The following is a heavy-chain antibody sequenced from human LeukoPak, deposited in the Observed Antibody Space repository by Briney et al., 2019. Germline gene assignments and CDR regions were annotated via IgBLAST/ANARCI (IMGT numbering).Heavy chain of an antibody. V-gene: IGHV4-39*01. CDR3: ARSTVATIRGGYSSGPYYYYMDV. CDR1: SGPIISSSHY. CDR2: MDYSGNP. J-gene: IGHJ6*03. Sequence: PSETLSLTCSVSSGPIISSSHYWGWIRQSPGKGLEWIGSMDYSGNPYYNPSLKSRVIISVDTSENQFSLKLRSVTAADTAVYYCARSTVATIRGGYSSGPYYYYMDVWGKGTTVTVSS. D-gene: IGHD5-12*01.